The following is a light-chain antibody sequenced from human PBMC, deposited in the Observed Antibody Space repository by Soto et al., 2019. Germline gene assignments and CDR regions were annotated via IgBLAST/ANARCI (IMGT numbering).Light chain of an antibody. CDR1: QSVHNN. J-gene: IGKJ4*01. CDR3: QQYEIWPLT. V-gene: IGKV3-15*01. CDR2: DTS. Sequence: EVVMTQSPATLSVSPGDRATLSCRASQSVHNNLAWYQQKPGQAPRLLIFDTSTRATDIPIRFTGGGSGTEFTLTISRMQSEDSAVYSCQQYEIWPLTFGGGTKVEIK.